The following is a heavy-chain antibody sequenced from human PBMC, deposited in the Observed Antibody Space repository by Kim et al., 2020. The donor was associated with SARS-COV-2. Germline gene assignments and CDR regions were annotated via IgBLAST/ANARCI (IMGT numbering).Heavy chain of an antibody. CDR3: SKRGRDY. J-gene: IGHJ4*02. D-gene: IGHD3-10*01. Sequence: SGGTTYYADSVKGRFTISRDNSNSTLYLQMNTLRAEDTAVYYCSKRGRDYWGQGTLVTVSS. V-gene: IGHV3-23*01. CDR2: SGGTT.